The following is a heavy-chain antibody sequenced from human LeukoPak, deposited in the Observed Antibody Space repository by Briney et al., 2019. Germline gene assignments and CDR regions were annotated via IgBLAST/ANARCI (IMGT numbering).Heavy chain of an antibody. CDR1: GYTFTGYY. Sequence: SVKLSSMASGYTFTGYYMHWVRQAPGQGLEWMGWIRAYNGNTNYAQKLQGRVTMTTHTSTRTAYIEVSSVRTDGPAVNYCARASRVGISPFDIWGQGTMVPVSS. J-gene: IGHJ3*02. V-gene: IGHV1-18*04. CDR3: ARASRVGISPFDI. D-gene: IGHD2-21*01. CDR2: IRAYNGNT.